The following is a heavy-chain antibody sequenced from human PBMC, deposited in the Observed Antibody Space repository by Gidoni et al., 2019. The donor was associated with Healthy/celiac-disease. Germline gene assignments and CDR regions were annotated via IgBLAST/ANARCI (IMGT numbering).Heavy chain of an antibody. CDR3: ARDGVVRGVAYYFDY. CDR1: GFTFRSYA. V-gene: IGHV3-30-3*01. J-gene: IGHJ4*02. CDR2: ISYDGSNK. Sequence: QVQLVESGGGVVRPGRSLGLSCAASGFTFRSYAMHWVRQAPGKGLEWVAVISYDGSNKYYADSVKGRFTISRDNSKNTLYLQMNSLRAEDTAVYYCARDGVVRGVAYYFDYWGQGTLVTVSS. D-gene: IGHD3-10*01.